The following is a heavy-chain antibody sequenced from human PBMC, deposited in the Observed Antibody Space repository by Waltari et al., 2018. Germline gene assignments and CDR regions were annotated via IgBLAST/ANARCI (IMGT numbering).Heavy chain of an antibody. J-gene: IGHJ4*02. CDR3: AIYLFGELSYFDY. D-gene: IGHD3-10*02. CDR1: GYSISSGYN. Sequence: QVQLQESGPGLVKPSETLSLTCAVSGYSISSGYNWGWIRQPPGKGLEWIGSIYHSGSTYYNPSLKSRVTISVDTSKNQFSLKLSSVTAADTAVYYCAIYLFGELSYFDYWGQGTLVTVSS. CDR2: IYHSGST. V-gene: IGHV4-38-2*01.